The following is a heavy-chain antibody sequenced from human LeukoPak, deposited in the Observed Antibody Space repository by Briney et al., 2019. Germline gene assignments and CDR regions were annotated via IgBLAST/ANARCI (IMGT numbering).Heavy chain of an antibody. V-gene: IGHV5-51*01. J-gene: IGHJ4*02. CDR1: GYSFTSYW. CDR3: ARHWYYDSSGYLFDY. CDR2: IYPGDSDT. D-gene: IGHD3-22*01. Sequence: GESLKISCKGSGYSFTSYWIGWVRQMPGKGLEGMGIIYPGDSDTRYSPSFQGQVTISADKSISTAYLQWSSLKASDTAMYDCARHWYYDSSGYLFDYWGQGTLVTVSS.